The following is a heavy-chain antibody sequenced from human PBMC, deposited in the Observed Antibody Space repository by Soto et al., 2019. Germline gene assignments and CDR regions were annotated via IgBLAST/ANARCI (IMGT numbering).Heavy chain of an antibody. D-gene: IGHD4-4*01. J-gene: IGHJ5*02. CDR3: ARGLYSNYSNNWFDP. Sequence: QVQLVQSGAEVKKPGASVKVSCKASGYTFTSYEISWVRQATGQGLEWMGWMNPNSGNTGYAQKFQGRVTMTRNTSISTAYMELSSLRSEDTAVYYCARGLYSNYSNNWFDPWGQGTLVTVSS. CDR2: MNPNSGNT. CDR1: GYTFTSYE. V-gene: IGHV1-8*01.